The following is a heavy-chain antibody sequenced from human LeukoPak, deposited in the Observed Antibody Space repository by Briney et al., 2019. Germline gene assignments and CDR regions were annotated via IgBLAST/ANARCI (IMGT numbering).Heavy chain of an antibody. D-gene: IGHD1-7*01. V-gene: IGHV3-21*01. CDR1: GFTFSSYS. CDR3: AKGDNWNWINYFDY. CDR2: ISSSSSYI. J-gene: IGHJ4*02. Sequence: PGGSLRLSCAASGFTFSSYSMNWVRQAPGKGLEWVSSISSSSSYIYYADSVKGRFTISRDNAKNSLYLQMNSLRAEDTAVYYCAKGDNWNWINYFDYWGQGTLVTVSS.